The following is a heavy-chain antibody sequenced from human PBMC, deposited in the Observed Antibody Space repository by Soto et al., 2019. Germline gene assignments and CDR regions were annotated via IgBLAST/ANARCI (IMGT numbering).Heavy chain of an antibody. V-gene: IGHV4-30-4*01. CDR1: GGSISSGDYY. CDR3: ARDSYDFWSGYYSDYYYGMDV. Sequence: SETLSLTCTVSGGSISSGDYYWSWIRQPPGKGLEWIGYIYYSGSTYYNPSLKSRVTISVDTSKNQFSLKLSSVTAADTAVYYCARDSYDFWSGYYSDYYYGMDVWGQGTTVTV. CDR2: IYYSGST. J-gene: IGHJ6*02. D-gene: IGHD3-3*01.